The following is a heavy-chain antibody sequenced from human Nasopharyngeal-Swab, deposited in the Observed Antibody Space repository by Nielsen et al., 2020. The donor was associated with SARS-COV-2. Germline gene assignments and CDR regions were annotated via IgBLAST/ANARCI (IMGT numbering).Heavy chain of an antibody. J-gene: IGHJ6*02. CDR2: ISWNGNRI. V-gene: IGHV3-9*01. Sequence: GGSLRLSCTASGFTFDDYAMHWVRQAPGRGLEWVSGISWNGNRIGYADSVKGRFTISRDNAKNSLYLQMNSLRAEDTAVYYCARDGLDYDFWSAYFMDVWGQGTTVTVSS. CDR3: ARDGLDYDFWSAYFMDV. D-gene: IGHD3-3*01. CDR1: GFTFDDYA.